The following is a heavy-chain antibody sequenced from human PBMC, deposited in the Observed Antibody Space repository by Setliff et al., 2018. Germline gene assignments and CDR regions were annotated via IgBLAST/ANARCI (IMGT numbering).Heavy chain of an antibody. V-gene: IGHV4-61*09. CDR1: GDPMSSRRYY. CDR2: IYTSWST. Sequence: SETLSLTCTVSGDPMSSRRYYWAWIRQPAGKGLEWIGQIYTSWSTNYNPSLKSRVTISLDTSNNQFSLSLSSVTAADTAVYYCARMSGFQYMDVWGKGTTVNRLL. D-gene: IGHD3-3*01. J-gene: IGHJ6*03. CDR3: ARMSGFQYMDV.